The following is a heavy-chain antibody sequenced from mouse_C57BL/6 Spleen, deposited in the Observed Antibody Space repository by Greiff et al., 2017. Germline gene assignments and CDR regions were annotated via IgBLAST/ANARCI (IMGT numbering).Heavy chain of an antibody. CDR2: IYPGSGNT. Sequence: VKLMESGAELVRPGASVKLSCKASGYTFTDYYINWVKQRPGQGLEWIARIYPGSGNTYYNEKFKGKATLTAAQSSSTADMQLRSLTSEDSAVEFCAVWGYDNAMDYWGQGTSVTVSS. CDR3: AVWGYDNAMDY. J-gene: IGHJ4*01. V-gene: IGHV1-76*01. D-gene: IGHD2-2*01. CDR1: GYTFTDYY.